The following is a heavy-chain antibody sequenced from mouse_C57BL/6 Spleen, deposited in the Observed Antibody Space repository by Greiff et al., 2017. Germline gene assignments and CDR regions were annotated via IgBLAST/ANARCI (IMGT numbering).Heavy chain of an antibody. CDR1: GYSFTGYY. D-gene: IGHD1-1*01. Sequence: EVQLQESGPELVKPGASVKISCKASGYSFTGYYMNWVKQSPEKSLEWIGEINPSTGGTTYNQKFKAKATLTVDKSSSTAYMQLKSLTSEDSAVYYCARYGSSYYFDYWGQGTTLTVSS. J-gene: IGHJ2*01. CDR3: ARYGSSYYFDY. CDR2: INPSTGGT. V-gene: IGHV1-42*01.